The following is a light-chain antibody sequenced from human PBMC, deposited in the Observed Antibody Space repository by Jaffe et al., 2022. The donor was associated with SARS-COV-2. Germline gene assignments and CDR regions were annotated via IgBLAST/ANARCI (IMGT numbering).Light chain of an antibody. CDR3: MQGTQWPKT. Sequence: DVVMTQSPLSLPVTLGQPASISCRSSQSLVHTDGNIYLNWFQQRPGQSPRRLIYKVSNRDSGVPDRFSGSGSGTDFTLKISRVEAEDLGVYYCMQGTQWPKTFGQGTKVEIK. V-gene: IGKV2-30*02. J-gene: IGKJ2*01. CDR1: QSLVHTDGNIY. CDR2: KVS.